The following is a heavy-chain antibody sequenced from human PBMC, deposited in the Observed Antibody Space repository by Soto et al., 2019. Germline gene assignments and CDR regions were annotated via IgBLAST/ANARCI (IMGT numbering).Heavy chain of an antibody. V-gene: IGHV2-5*02. J-gene: IGHJ4*02. CDR2: IYWDDDK. Sequence: QITLKESGPTLVRPTQTLTLTCTVSGFSLDTWGVGVGWIRQSPGKSPEWLALIYWDDDKRYSPSLKNRLTITKDTSKNQVVLTLTNMYPVDTVTYYCARALGSWGSYYFDHWGQGTLVTVSS. CDR3: ARALGSWGSYYFDH. D-gene: IGHD3-16*01. CDR1: GFSLDTWGVG.